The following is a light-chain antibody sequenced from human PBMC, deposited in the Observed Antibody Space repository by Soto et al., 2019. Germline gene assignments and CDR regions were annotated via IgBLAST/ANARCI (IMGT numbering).Light chain of an antibody. CDR2: DVS. V-gene: IGLV2-14*01. J-gene: IGLJ1*01. CDR3: SSYTSSSTLVV. CDR1: SSDGGGYNY. Sequence: QSVLTQPASVSGSPGQSITISCTGTSSDGGGYNYVSWYQQHPGKAPKLVIYDVSNRPSGVSNRFSGSKSGNTASLTISGLQAEDEADYYCSSYTSSSTLVVFGTGTKVTVL.